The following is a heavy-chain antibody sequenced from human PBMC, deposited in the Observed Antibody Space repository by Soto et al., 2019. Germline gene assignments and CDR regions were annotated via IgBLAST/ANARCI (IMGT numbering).Heavy chain of an antibody. D-gene: IGHD5-12*01. CDR2: IIPIFNSA. J-gene: IGHJ4*02. Sequence: QVQLVQSGAEVKRPGSSVKVSCKASGGTFNNYALSWVRQAPGQGLEWMGGIIPIFNSANYAQKFQGRVTITADDSTSTAYMELRSLRPDDTAVYYCAREVTVASYSFDCWGQGTLVTVSS. CDR1: GGTFNNYA. V-gene: IGHV1-69*01. CDR3: AREVTVASYSFDC.